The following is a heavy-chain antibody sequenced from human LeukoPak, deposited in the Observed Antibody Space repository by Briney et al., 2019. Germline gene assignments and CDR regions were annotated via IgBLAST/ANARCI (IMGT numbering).Heavy chain of an antibody. CDR3: ARDHLTLDYVWGSYRYFDY. J-gene: IGHJ4*02. CDR1: GYTFTGYY. CDR2: INPNSGGT. V-gene: IGHV1-2*02. D-gene: IGHD3-16*02. Sequence: GASVKVSCKASGYTFTGYYMHWVRQAPGQGLEWMGWINPNSGGTNYAQKFQGRVTMTRDTSISTAYMELSRLRSDDTAVYYCARDHLTLDYVWGSYRYFDYWGQGTLVTVSS.